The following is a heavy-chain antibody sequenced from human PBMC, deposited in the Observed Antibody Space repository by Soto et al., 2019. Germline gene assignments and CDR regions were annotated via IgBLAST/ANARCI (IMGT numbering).Heavy chain of an antibody. CDR3: ARVLRDSSIPHPLDY. Sequence: GGSLRLSCAASGFDFINNAMAWVRQAPGEGQGLRRGLEWVSYISSSSSTIYYADSVKGRFTISRDNAKNSLYLQMNSLRAEDTAVYYCARVLRDSSIPHPLDYWGQGTLVTVS. CDR2: ISSSSSTI. V-gene: IGHV3-48*01. J-gene: IGHJ4*02. D-gene: IGHD6-13*01. CDR1: GFDFINNA.